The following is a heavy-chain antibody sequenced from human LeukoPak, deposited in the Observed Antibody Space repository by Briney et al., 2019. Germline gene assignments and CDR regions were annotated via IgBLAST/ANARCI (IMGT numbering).Heavy chain of an antibody. CDR3: AAQGYYGSGSGFDY. D-gene: IGHD3-10*01. CDR1: GGSISSYY. CDR2: IYYSGST. J-gene: IGHJ4*02. Sequence: SETLSPTCTVSGGSISSYYWSWIRQPPGKGPEWIGYIYYSGSTNYNPSLKSRVTISVDTSKNQFSLKLSSVTAADTAVYYCAAQGYYGSGSGFDYWGQGTLVTVSS. V-gene: IGHV4-59*01.